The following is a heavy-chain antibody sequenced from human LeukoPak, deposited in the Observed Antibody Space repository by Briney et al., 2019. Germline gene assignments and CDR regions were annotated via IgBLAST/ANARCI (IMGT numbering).Heavy chain of an antibody. J-gene: IGHJ4*02. V-gene: IGHV3-33*01. CDR1: GFPFNRYG. CDR2: IWYDGSDK. Sequence: GGSLRLSCAASGFPFNRYGMHWVRQAPGKGLEWVAVIWYDGSDKYYADSVKGRFTISRDNSKNTVYLEMTSLRAEDTAVYYCAANFDFWGQGTLVTVS. CDR3: AANFDF.